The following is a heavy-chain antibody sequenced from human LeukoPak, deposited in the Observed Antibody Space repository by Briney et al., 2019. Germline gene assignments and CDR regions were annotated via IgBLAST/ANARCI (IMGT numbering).Heavy chain of an antibody. Sequence: GGSLRLSCAASGFTFSSYGMHWVRQAPGKGLEWVAVISYDGSNKNYADSVKGRFTISRDNSKNTLYLQMNSLRAEDTAVYYCARGGDRGSYVFDYWGQGTLVTVSS. J-gene: IGHJ4*02. V-gene: IGHV3-30*03. CDR2: ISYDGSNK. D-gene: IGHD1-26*01. CDR1: GFTFSSYG. CDR3: ARGGDRGSYVFDY.